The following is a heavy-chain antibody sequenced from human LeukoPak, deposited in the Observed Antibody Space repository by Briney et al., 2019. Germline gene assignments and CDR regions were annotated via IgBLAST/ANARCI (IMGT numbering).Heavy chain of an antibody. V-gene: IGHV6-1*01. CDR1: GDSVSSAA. J-gene: IGHJ4*02. CDR3: ARGGIGYCTSSSCYFDY. D-gene: IGHD2-2*01. CDR2: TYYRSKWYN. Sequence: SQTLSLTCAISGDSVSSAAWNWIRQSPSRGLEWLGRTYYRSKWYNGYAVSVKSRITISPDTSKNQFSLQLNSVTPEDTAVYYCARGGIGYCTSSSCYFDYWGQGTLVTVSS.